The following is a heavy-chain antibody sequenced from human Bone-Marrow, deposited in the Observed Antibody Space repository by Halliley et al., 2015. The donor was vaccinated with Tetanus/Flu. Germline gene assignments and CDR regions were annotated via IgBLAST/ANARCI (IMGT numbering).Heavy chain of an antibody. D-gene: IGHD3-16*01. V-gene: IGHV4-31*03. Sequence: LRLSCTVSGVSISNGFYWSWIRQLPGKGLEYIGYTHDSANGYYNPSFKSRVAMSVDTSKNQFSLRLSPVTDADTAVYYCASSRSFVRGVMPLPDYWGQGTLVTVSS. J-gene: IGHJ4*02. CDR1: GVSISNGFY. CDR2: THDSANG. CDR3: ASSRSFVRGVMPLPDY.